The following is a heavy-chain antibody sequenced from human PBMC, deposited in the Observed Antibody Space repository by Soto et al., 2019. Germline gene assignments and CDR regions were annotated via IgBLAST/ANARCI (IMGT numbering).Heavy chain of an antibody. D-gene: IGHD2-15*01. CDR3: AKDTGPILAATTLDS. CDR1: GFTFSSYW. J-gene: IGHJ5*02. V-gene: IGHV3-7*01. CDR2: IKQDGSGK. Sequence: GAPRIISAASGFTFSSYWMSWVRQTPGKGLEWVANIKQDGSGKYYMDSVKGRFTISRDNSQNTLYLQMNSLRAEDTAVYYCAKDTGPILAATTLDSRGQAT.